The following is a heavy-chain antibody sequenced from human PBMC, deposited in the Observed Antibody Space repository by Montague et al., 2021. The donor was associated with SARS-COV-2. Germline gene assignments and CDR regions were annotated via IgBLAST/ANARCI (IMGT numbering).Heavy chain of an antibody. V-gene: IGHV4-28*01. CDR1: GYSISSSNW. CDR2: IYYSGST. D-gene: IGHD6-13*01. CDR3: ATGFSGDSSSWCDKPLLEVDHAGPEFDY. Sequence: SETLSLTCAVSGYSISSSNWWGWIRQPPGKGLEWIGYIYYSGSTYYNPSLKSRVTMSVDTSKNQFSLKLSSVTAVDTAVYYCATGFSGDSSSWCDKPLLEVDHAGPEFDYWGQGTLVTVSS. J-gene: IGHJ4*02.